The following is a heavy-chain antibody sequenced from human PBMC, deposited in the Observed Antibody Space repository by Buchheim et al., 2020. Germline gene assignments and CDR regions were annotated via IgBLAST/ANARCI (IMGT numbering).Heavy chain of an antibody. CDR2: ITSGGNYM. V-gene: IGHV3-11*01. J-gene: IGHJ4*02. Sequence: QVQLVESGGGLVEPGGSLRLSCAASGFTFRDHYMSWIRQAPGQGLEWISFITSGGNYMYYAASVKGRFTISRDNAKNSHYLQINSLRAEDTDVYYCTRHSKYCSGTTCGPVDFWGQGTL. CDR3: TRHSKYCSGTTCGPVDF. D-gene: IGHD2-2*01. CDR1: GFTFRDHY.